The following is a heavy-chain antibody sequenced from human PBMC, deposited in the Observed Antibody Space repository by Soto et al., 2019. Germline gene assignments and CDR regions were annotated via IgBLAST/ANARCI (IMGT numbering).Heavy chain of an antibody. CDR2: MNPNSGNT. V-gene: IGHV1-8*01. CDR1: GYTFTSYD. Sequence: ASVKVSCKASGYTFTSYDINWVRQATGQGLEWMGWMNPNSGNTGYAQKFQGRVTMTRNTSISTAYMELSSLRSEDTAVYYCARGRGSSSWAEYYYYYYYMDVWGKGTTVTVSS. J-gene: IGHJ6*03. CDR3: ARGRGSSSWAEYYYYYYYMDV. D-gene: IGHD6-13*01.